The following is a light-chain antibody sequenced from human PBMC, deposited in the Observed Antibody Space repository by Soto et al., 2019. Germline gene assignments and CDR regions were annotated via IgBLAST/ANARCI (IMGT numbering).Light chain of an antibody. CDR2: EVT. CDR3: ATWDDSRNGYV. V-gene: IGLV2-14*01. CDR1: SGDIGGYNY. J-gene: IGLJ1*01. Sequence: QSALTQPASVSGSPGQSITISCTGTSGDIGGYNYVSWYQQHPGKAPKLLISEVTNRPSGVSNRFSGSKSGNTASLTISGLQAEDEADYYCATWDDSRNGYVFGPGTKLTVL.